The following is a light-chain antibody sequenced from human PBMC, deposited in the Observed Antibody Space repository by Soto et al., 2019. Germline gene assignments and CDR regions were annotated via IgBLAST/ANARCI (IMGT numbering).Light chain of an antibody. Sequence: QSVLTQPASVSGSPGQTITISCTGTSSDVGGYNAVSWYQHHPGKAPKLIIYEVTHRPSGVSDRFSASKSGNTPSLTISGLQADDEADYYCNSFRVSHLYVFGTGTKLTVL. V-gene: IGLV2-14*01. CDR3: NSFRVSHLYV. CDR2: EVT. J-gene: IGLJ1*01. CDR1: SSDVGGYNA.